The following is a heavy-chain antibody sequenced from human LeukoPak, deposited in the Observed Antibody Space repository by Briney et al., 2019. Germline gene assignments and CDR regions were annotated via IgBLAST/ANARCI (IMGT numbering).Heavy chain of an antibody. CDR3: ARHIQRVAVAGEVFWYFDL. CDR1: GGSISSYY. CDR2: IYYSGST. Sequence: SETLSLTCTVSGGSISSYYWSWIRQPPGKGLEWIGYIYYSGSTNYNPSLKSRVTISVDTSKNQFSLKLSSVTAADTAVYYCARHIQRVAVAGEVFWYFDLWGRGTLVTVSS. D-gene: IGHD6-19*01. V-gene: IGHV4-59*08. J-gene: IGHJ2*01.